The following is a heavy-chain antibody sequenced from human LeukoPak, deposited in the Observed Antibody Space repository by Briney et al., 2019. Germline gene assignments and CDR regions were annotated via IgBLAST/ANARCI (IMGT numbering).Heavy chain of an antibody. D-gene: IGHD6-19*01. J-gene: IGHJ4*02. V-gene: IGHV3-23*01. CDR1: GFSFNGYA. CDR2: TGGSDDNT. CDR3: TKDLMTGFSSGWYFAY. Sequence: GGSLRLSCEGSGFSFNGYATSWVRQAPGKGLEWVAVTGGSDDNTHYADSVKGRFTISRDNSENRLFLQMNSLRTDDSALYYCTKDLMTGFSSGWYFAYWGQGTLVTVSS.